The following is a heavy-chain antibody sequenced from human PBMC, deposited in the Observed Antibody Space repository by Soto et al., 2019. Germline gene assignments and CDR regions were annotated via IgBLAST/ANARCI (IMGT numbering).Heavy chain of an antibody. D-gene: IGHD2-2*01. CDR1: GGSVSIGSYY. J-gene: IGHJ4*02. Sequence: PLETLSLTCAVSGGSVSIGSYYWSWIRQPRGKGLEWIGYINDSGSPAYNPSLKSRVTISADTSTNLFSLNLRSVTAADTAVYYCARQRVLPAQYYHDYWGQGTQVTVSS. V-gene: IGHV4-61*01. CDR3: ARQRVLPAQYYHDY. CDR2: INDSGSP.